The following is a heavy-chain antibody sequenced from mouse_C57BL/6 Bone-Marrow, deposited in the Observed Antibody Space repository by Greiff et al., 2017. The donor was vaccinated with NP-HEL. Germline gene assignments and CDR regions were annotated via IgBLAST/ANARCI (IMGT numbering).Heavy chain of an antibody. CDR1: GYTFTSYG. CDR3: AREAVVTPYYSMDY. V-gene: IGHV1-81*01. D-gene: IGHD1-1*01. CDR2: IYPRSGNT. Sequence: QVQLQQSGAELARPGASVKLSCKASGYTFTSYGISWVQQSTGQGLEWIGEIYPRSGNTYYNEKFKGKATLTADKSSSTAYMELRSLTSEDSAVYFCAREAVVTPYYSMDYWGQGTSVTVSS. J-gene: IGHJ4*01.